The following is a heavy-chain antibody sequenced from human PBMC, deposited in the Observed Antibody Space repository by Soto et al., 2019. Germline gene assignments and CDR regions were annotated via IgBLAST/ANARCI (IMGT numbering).Heavy chain of an antibody. V-gene: IGHV5-51*01. J-gene: IGHJ6*02. CDR1: GYTFTNYW. CDR3: AASIFYYGMDV. Sequence: KISCKGSGYTFTNYWIGWVRQMPGKGLEWMGITYPGDSDTKYNPSFQGQVTISADKSITTTYLQWSSLKASDTAIYYCAASIFYYGMDVWGQGTTVTVSS. CDR2: TYPGDSDT.